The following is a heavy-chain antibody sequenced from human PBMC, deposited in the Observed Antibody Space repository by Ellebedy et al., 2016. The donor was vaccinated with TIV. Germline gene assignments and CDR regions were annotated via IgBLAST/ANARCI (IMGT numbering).Heavy chain of an antibody. CDR1: GFTFSSYW. J-gene: IGHJ5*02. D-gene: IGHD3-10*01. CDR2: IKQDGSEK. V-gene: IGHV3-7*03. Sequence: GESLKISXAASGFTFSSYWMSWVRQAPGKGLEWVANIKQDGSEKYYVDSVKGRFTISRDNAKNSLYLQMNSLRAEDTAVYYCARGRGVWFDPWGQGTLVTVSS. CDR3: ARGRGVWFDP.